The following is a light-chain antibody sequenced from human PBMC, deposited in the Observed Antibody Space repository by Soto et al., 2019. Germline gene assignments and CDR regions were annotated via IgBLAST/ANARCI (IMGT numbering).Light chain of an antibody. CDR1: QSVSSNY. CDR3: QPYGCSSGT. CDR2: GAS. J-gene: IGKJ1*01. Sequence: EIVLTQSPGTLSLSPGERATLSCRASQSVSSNYLAWYQQKPGQAPRLLIYGASSMATGIPDRFSGSGSGTDFTLTISRLEPEDVAVDYCQPYGCSSGTFGQGTKVEIK. V-gene: IGKV3-20*01.